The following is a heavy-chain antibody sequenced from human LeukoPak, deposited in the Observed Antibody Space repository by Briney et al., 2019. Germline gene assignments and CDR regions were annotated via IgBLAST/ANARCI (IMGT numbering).Heavy chain of an antibody. J-gene: IGHJ4*02. V-gene: IGHV3-33*06. Sequence: GGSLRLSCSASGFSFSNYGMHWVRQAPGKGLQWVAVIWDDGSSKYYADSVKGRFTISRDNSKNTLYLQMNSLRVEDTAVYYCVKPISGSGSFLLDFWGQGTLVTVSS. CDR1: GFSFSNYG. CDR3: VKPISGSGSFLLDF. CDR2: IWDDGSSK. D-gene: IGHD1-26*01.